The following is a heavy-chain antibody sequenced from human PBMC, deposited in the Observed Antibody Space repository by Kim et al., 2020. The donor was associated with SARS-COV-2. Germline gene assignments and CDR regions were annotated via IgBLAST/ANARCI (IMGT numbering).Heavy chain of an antibody. CDR1: GDTIHTSS. V-gene: IGHV1-69*02. J-gene: IGHJ4*02. CDR3: MSRAEMSTTVRVH. CDR2: IIPVLGIT. D-gene: IGHD1-1*01. Sequence: SVKVSCKTSGDTIHTSSINWVRQAPGQGLEYMGRIIPVLGITNYVQMFEGRLIITADRSTNTAYMELSSLTSEDAAIYFCMSRAEMSTTVRVHWGQGTLVTVSS.